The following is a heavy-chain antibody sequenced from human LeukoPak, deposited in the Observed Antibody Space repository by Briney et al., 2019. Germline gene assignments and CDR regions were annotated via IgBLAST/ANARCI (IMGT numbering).Heavy chain of an antibody. V-gene: IGHV3-74*01. CDR1: GFSFSSSW. Sequence: PGGSLRLSCAASGFSFSSSWMHWVRQVPGKGLEWVSRINDDETSTTYAESVKGRFTISRDNAKNTLFLQMNSLRAEDTAVYYCATTGSGRYYDYWGQGTLVTASS. D-gene: IGHD1-26*01. CDR3: ATTGSGRYYDY. J-gene: IGHJ4*02. CDR2: INDDETST.